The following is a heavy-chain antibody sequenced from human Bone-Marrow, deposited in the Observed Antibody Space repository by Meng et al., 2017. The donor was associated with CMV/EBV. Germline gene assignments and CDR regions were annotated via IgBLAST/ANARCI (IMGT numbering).Heavy chain of an antibody. Sequence: GGSLRLSCTASGLTVSGTYMSWVRQAPGKGLEWVSVIFNDGRTYYADSVKGRFTISRDNSKNTVYLQMNSLRAEDTAVYYCARIGYCSSTGCYTGWFDPWGQGTLVTVSS. CDR3: ARIGYCSSTGCYTGWFDP. CDR1: GLTVSGTY. D-gene: IGHD2-2*02. J-gene: IGHJ5*02. V-gene: IGHV3-53*01. CDR2: IFNDGRT.